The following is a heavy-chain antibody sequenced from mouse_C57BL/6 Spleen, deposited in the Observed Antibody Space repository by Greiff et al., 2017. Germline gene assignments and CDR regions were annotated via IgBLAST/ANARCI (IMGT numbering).Heavy chain of an antibody. V-gene: IGHV1-63*01. J-gene: IGHJ1*03. CDR3: AKKGENWGYFDV. CDR2: IYPGGGYT. CDR1: GYTFTNYW. D-gene: IGHD4-1*01. Sequence: VQLQQSGAELVRPGTSVKMSCKASGYTFTNYWIGWAKQRPGHGLEWIGDIYPGGGYTNYNEKFKGKATLTAEKSSSTAYMQFSSLTSEDSAIYYCAKKGENWGYFDVWGTGTTVTVSS.